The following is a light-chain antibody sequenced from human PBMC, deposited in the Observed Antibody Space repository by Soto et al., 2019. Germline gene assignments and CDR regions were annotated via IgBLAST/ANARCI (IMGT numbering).Light chain of an antibody. J-gene: IGLJ3*02. CDR3: QSFDNSLSGFWV. V-gene: IGLV1-40*01. CDR1: SSNIGAGHD. Sequence: QSALTQPPSVSGAPGQRVTISCTGSSSNIGAGHDVHWFQQLPGTAPKLLIYGNSDRPSGVPDRFSGSKSGTSASLAITGLQAEDEADYYCQSFDNSLSGFWVFGGGTKVTVL. CDR2: GNS.